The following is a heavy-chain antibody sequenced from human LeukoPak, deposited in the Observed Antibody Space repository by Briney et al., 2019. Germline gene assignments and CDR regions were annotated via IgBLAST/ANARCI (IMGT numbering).Heavy chain of an antibody. D-gene: IGHD6-13*01. Sequence: ASVKVSFKASGYPFTSYAMNWVRPAPGQGLEWMGWINTNTGNPTYAQGFTGRFVFSLDTSVSAAYLQISSLKAEDTAVYYCARDQSSSWSHYYYMDVWGKGTTVTVSS. V-gene: IGHV7-4-1*02. CDR2: INTNTGNP. CDR3: ARDQSSSWSHYYYMDV. CDR1: GYPFTSYA. J-gene: IGHJ6*03.